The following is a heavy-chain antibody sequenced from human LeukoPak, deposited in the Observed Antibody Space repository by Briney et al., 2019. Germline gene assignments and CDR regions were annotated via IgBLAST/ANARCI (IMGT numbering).Heavy chain of an antibody. CDR1: GFTFSDYY. Sequence: GSLRLSCAASGFTFSDYYMSWIRQAPGKGLEWVSYISSSGSTIYYADSVKGRFTISRDNAKNSLYLQMNSLRAEDTAVYYCARAGVGIVVVPAAIYPDYWGQGTLVTVSS. V-gene: IGHV3-11*01. D-gene: IGHD2-2*03. CDR2: ISSSGSTI. CDR3: ARAGVGIVVVPAAIYPDY. J-gene: IGHJ4*02.